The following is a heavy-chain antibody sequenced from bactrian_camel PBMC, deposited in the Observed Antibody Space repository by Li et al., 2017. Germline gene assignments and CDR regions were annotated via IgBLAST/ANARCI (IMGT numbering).Heavy chain of an antibody. V-gene: IGHV3S40*01. Sequence: VQLVESGGGSVQTGGSLRLSCAVSGATVTDVPMGWIRQRQAPGTERVNIATFDKDDFGDGGIIMYDESVKGRFTISRDNAKNTVYLQMNSLKSEDTALYYCATSASGSWLEDVKYEYNYWGQGTQVTVS. CDR2: FDKDDFGDGGII. D-gene: IGHD2*01. CDR3: ATSASGSWLEDVKYEYNY. J-gene: IGHJ4*01. CDR1: GATVTDVP.